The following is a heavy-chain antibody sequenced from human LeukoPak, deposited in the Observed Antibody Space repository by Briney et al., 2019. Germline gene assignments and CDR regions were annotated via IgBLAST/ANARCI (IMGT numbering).Heavy chain of an antibody. V-gene: IGHV3-11*04. Sequence: GGSLRLSCAASGFTFSDYYMSWIRQAPGKGLEWVSYISSSGSTIYYVDSVKGRFTIFRDNAKNSLYLQMNSLRAEDTAVYYCAREAEYYDILTGYMGDAFDIWGQGTMVTVSS. CDR1: GFTFSDYY. J-gene: IGHJ3*02. CDR2: ISSSGSTI. D-gene: IGHD3-9*01. CDR3: AREAEYYDILTGYMGDAFDI.